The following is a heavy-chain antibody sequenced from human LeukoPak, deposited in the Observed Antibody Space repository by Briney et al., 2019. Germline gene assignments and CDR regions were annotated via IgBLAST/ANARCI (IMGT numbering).Heavy chain of an antibody. D-gene: IGHD2-21*02. Sequence: GASLRLSCAASGFTFSSYAMSWVRQAPGKGLEWVSAISSSGGSTYYADSVKGRFTISRDKSKNTLYLQMNSLRPEETAVYYCAKDPVGDDGYWGQGTLVTLSP. V-gene: IGHV3-23*01. CDR1: GFTFSSYA. CDR2: ISSSGGST. CDR3: AKDPVGDDGY. J-gene: IGHJ4*02.